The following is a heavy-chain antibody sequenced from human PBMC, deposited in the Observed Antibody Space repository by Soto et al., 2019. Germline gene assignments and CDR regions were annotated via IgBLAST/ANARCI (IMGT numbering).Heavy chain of an antibody. Sequence: QVQVVQSGAEVQKPGPSVKISCKASGRIFSSFPTSWVRQVPGQGLEWMGGVISASGSVTYAPKFQGRVTITAVNSAGIGYMELTSLTSEDTAIYYCARVGSRDAYNYVLDHWGPGTMVTVSS. CDR1: GRIFSSFP. D-gene: IGHD5-18*01. CDR2: VISASGSV. V-gene: IGHV1-69*06. J-gene: IGHJ1*01. CDR3: ARVGSRDAYNYVLDH.